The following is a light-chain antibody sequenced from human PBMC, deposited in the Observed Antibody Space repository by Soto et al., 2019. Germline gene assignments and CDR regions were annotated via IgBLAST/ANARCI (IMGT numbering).Light chain of an antibody. CDR2: EVS. Sequence: QSALTQPPSASGSPGQSVTISCTGTSSDVDNYNYVSWYQQHPGKARKLMIYEVSKRPSGVPDRFSGSKSGNTASLTVSGLQAEDEADYYCSSYAGSNNFVFGTGTKVTVL. V-gene: IGLV2-8*01. CDR1: SSDVDNYNY. J-gene: IGLJ1*01. CDR3: SSYAGSNNFV.